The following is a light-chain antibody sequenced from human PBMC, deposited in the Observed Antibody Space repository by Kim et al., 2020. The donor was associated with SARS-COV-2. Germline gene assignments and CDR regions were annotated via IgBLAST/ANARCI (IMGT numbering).Light chain of an antibody. CDR2: DVT. Sequence: QSITISCTGASSDVGGYDYVSWYQQHPGKVPKLLIYDVTQEPSGVSHRFSGSKSGNTASLTISGLQAEDEADYYGSSYSATSPLVVFGGGTKVTVL. V-gene: IGLV2-14*03. CDR3: SSYSATSPLVV. CDR1: SSDVGGYDY. J-gene: IGLJ2*01.